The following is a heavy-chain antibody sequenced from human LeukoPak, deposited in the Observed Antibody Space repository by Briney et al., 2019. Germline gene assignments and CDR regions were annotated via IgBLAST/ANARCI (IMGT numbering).Heavy chain of an antibody. Sequence: GGSLRLSCAASGFTFSTSSMNWVRQAPGKGLEWISYIRGSGTTIYYADSVKGRFTISRDNARNSLYLQMDSLRAEDTAVYYCARPRSYSSGHLDYWGQGTLVTVSS. D-gene: IGHD6-19*01. CDR1: GFTFSTSS. CDR3: ARPRSYSSGHLDY. CDR2: IRGSGTTI. J-gene: IGHJ4*02. V-gene: IGHV3-48*01.